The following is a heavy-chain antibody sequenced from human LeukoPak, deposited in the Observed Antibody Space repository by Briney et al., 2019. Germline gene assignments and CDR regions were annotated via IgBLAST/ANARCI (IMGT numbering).Heavy chain of an antibody. CDR2: IYSDGRT. V-gene: IGHV3-53*01. Sequence: PGGSLRLSCAVSGFTVNNNYMSWVRQAPGKGLEWVSVIYSDGRTNYADSVKGRFTISRDNSKNTLYLQMNSLRAEDTAVYYCARDLFGYGDAGNEVFDIWGQGTMITVSS. D-gene: IGHD4-17*01. CDR1: GFTVNNNY. J-gene: IGHJ3*02. CDR3: ARDLFGYGDAGNEVFDI.